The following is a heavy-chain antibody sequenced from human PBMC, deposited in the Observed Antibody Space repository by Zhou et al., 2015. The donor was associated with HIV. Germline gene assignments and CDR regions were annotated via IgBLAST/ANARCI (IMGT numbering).Heavy chain of an antibody. CDR3: ARGVGYYDSSGYKAGAFDI. D-gene: IGHD3-22*01. CDR2: IIPIFGTA. V-gene: IGHV1-69*12. Sequence: QVQLVQSGAEVKKPGSSVKVSCKASGGTFSSYAISWVRQAPGQGLEWMGGIIPIFGTANYAQKFQGRVTITADESTSTAYMELSSLRSEDTAVYYCARGVGYYDSSGYKAGAFDIWGQGDNGHRLF. J-gene: IGHJ3*02. CDR1: GGTFSSYA.